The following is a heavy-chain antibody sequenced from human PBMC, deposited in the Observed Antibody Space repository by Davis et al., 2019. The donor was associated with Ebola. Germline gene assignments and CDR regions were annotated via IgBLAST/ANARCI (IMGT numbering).Heavy chain of an antibody. D-gene: IGHD3-3*01. CDR3: ARSGHYDFWSGYLYNWFDP. Sequence: SETLSLTCAVYGGSFSGYYWSWIRQPPGKGLEWIGEINHSGSTNYNPSLKSRVTISVHTSKNQFSLKLSPVTAADTAVYYCARSGHYDFWSGYLYNWFDPWGQGTLVTVSS. CDR2: INHSGST. CDR1: GGSFSGYY. J-gene: IGHJ5*02. V-gene: IGHV4-34*01.